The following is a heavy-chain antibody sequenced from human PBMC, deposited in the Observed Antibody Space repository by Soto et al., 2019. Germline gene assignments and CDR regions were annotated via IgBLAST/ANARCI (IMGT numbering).Heavy chain of an antibody. CDR3: AKDSMQWLVRLPAS. D-gene: IGHD6-19*01. CDR1: GFTFSSYA. V-gene: IGHV3-23*01. Sequence: GGSLRLSCAASGFTFSSYAMSWVRQAPGKGLEWVSAISGSGGSTYYADSVKGRFTISRDNSKNTLYLQMNSLRAEDTAVYYCAKDSMQWLVRLPASWGQGTLVTVSS. J-gene: IGHJ5*02. CDR2: ISGSGGST.